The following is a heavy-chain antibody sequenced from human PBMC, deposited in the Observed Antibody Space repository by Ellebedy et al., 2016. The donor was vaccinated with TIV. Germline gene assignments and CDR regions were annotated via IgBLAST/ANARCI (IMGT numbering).Heavy chain of an antibody. CDR3: ARGSDLVEVVAATLYYYYYYMDV. CDR1: GYTFTSYD. Sequence: ASVKVSXXASGYTFTSYDINWVRQATGQGLEWMGWMNPNSGNTGYAQKFQGRVTMTRNTSISTAYMELSSLRSEDTAVYYCARGSDLVEVVAATLYYYYYYMDVWGKGTTVTVSS. J-gene: IGHJ6*03. CDR2: MNPNSGNT. D-gene: IGHD2-15*01. V-gene: IGHV1-8*01.